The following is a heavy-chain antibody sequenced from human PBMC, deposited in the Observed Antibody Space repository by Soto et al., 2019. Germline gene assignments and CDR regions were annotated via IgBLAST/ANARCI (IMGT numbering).Heavy chain of an antibody. J-gene: IGHJ4*02. CDR1: GFTFSSYA. CDR3: ARDIVVVPAATVCDFGY. CDR2: ISYDGSNK. D-gene: IGHD2-2*01. Sequence: GSLRLSCAASGFTFSSYAMHWVRQAPGKGLEWVAVISYDGSNKYYADSVKGRFTISRDNSKNTLYLQMNSLRAEDTAVYYCARDIVVVPAATVCDFGYQRQRTLFTTSS. V-gene: IGHV3-30-3*01.